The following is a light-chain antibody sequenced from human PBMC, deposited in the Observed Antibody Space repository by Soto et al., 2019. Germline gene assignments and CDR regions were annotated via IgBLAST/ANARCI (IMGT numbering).Light chain of an antibody. J-gene: IGKJ4*01. CDR2: GTS. CDR1: QSVYSN. CDR3: QQYNNWPLT. V-gene: IGKV3-15*01. Sequence: EIVMTQSPATLSVSPGERATLSCRASQSVYSNLAWYQQKPGQAPRLLIFGTSPRATGIPARFSGSGSGTEFSLTISSLQSEEFAVYYCQQYNNWPLTFGGGTKVEIK.